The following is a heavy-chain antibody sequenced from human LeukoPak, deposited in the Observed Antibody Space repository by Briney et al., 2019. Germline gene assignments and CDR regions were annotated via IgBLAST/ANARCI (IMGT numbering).Heavy chain of an antibody. CDR2: IIPIFGTA. CDR1: GYTFTTYY. CDR3: AKDRAVATIGGIDY. D-gene: IGHD5-12*01. V-gene: IGHV1-69*06. J-gene: IGHJ4*02. Sequence: GASVKVSCKVSGYTFTTYYMHWVRQAPGQGLEWMGGIIPIFGTANYAQKFQGRVTITADKSTSTAYMELSRLRSDDTAVYYCAKDRAVATIGGIDYWGQGTLVTVSS.